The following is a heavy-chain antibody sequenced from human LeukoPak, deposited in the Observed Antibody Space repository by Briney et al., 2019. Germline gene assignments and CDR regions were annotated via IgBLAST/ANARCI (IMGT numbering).Heavy chain of an antibody. CDR1: GLNFSSYG. D-gene: IGHD1-26*01. Sequence: GGSLRLSCVASGLNFSSYGMHWVRQGPGKGLEWVAVIAHDGNMKYYGESVKGRFTISRDNSANTVYLQMNSLRGDDTAVYYCAKVYDGTYAYPLDYWGQGTLVTVSS. J-gene: IGHJ4*02. CDR2: IAHDGNMK. CDR3: AKVYDGTYAYPLDY. V-gene: IGHV3-30*18.